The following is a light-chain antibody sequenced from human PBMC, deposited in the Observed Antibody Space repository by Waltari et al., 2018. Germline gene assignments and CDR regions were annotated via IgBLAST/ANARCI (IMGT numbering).Light chain of an antibody. Sequence: DVVMTQSPLSLPVTLGQPATISCRSSQSLVHSDGKTYLNWFQQRPGQSPRHLIYKVFNRDSGVPDRFSGSGSGTDFTLKISRVEAEDVGTYYCMQATQWPLTFGQGTKVEIK. CDR3: MQATQWPLT. J-gene: IGKJ1*01. V-gene: IGKV2-30*02. CDR1: QSLVHSDGKTY. CDR2: KVF.